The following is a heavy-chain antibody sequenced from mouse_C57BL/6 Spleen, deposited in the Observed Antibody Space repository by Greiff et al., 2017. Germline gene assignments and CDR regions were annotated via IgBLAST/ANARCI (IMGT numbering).Heavy chain of an antibody. CDR3: SGRRAYDYESYFGY. CDR2: IYPGDGGT. V-gene: IGHV1-80*01. Sequence: VQLQQPGAELVKPGASVKISCKASGYAFSSYWMNWVKQRPGHGLEWIGQIYPGDGGTNYNGKFKGKATLTADKSSSTAYMQLSSLTSEDSAVYFCSGRRAYDYESYFGYRGQGATLTVSS. CDR1: GYAFSSYW. J-gene: IGHJ2*01. D-gene: IGHD2-4*01.